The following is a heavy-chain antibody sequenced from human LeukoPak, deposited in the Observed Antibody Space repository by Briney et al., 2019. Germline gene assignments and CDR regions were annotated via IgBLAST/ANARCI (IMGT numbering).Heavy chain of an antibody. D-gene: IGHD6-13*01. CDR2: ISWNSGSI. V-gene: IGHV3-9*01. CDR3: AKDMGYSSSWTGGTFDY. Sequence: SRSLRLSCAASGFTFDDYAMHWVRQAPGKGPEWVSGISWNSGSIGYADSVKGRFTISRDNAKNSLYLQMNSLRAEDTALYYCAKDMGYSSSWTGGTFDYWGQGTLVTVSS. J-gene: IGHJ4*02. CDR1: GFTFDDYA.